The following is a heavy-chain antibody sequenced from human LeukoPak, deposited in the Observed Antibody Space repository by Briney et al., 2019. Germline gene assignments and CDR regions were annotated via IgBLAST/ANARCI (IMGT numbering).Heavy chain of an antibody. CDR1: GGSISSYY. CDR2: IYYSGST. D-gene: IGHD2-15*01. Sequence: SETLSLTCTVSGGSISSYYWSWIRQPPGKGLEWIGYIYYSGSTNYNPSLKSRVIISVDTSKNQFSLKLSSMTAADTAVYYCARGGGGVAAPFDYWGQGTLVTVSS. CDR3: ARGGGGVAAPFDY. V-gene: IGHV4-59*01. J-gene: IGHJ4*02.